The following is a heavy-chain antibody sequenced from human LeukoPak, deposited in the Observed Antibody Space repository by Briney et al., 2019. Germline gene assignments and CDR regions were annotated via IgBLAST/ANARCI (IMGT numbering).Heavy chain of an antibody. V-gene: IGHV3-23*01. D-gene: IGHD3-9*01. CDR2: ISGSGGST. Sequence: GGSLRLSCAASGFTFSSYGMSWVRQAPGKGLEWVSAISGSGGSTYYADSVKGRFTISRDNSKNTLYLQMNSLKTEDTAVYYCTTAELRYFDWLFAGTDYWGQGTLVTVSS. CDR1: GFTFSSYG. CDR3: TTAELRYFDWLFAGTDY. J-gene: IGHJ4*02.